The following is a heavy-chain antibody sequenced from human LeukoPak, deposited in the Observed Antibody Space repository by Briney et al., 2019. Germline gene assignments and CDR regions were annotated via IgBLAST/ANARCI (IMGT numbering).Heavy chain of an antibody. D-gene: IGHD4-23*01. Sequence: ASVKVSCKASGYTFTNYYLHWVRQAPGQGLEWMGIINPSGGSTSYAQKFQDRDTMTRDTSTSTVYMELNSLRSEDTAVYYCARATWYGGNPSGAFDIWGQGTMVTVSS. V-gene: IGHV1-46*01. CDR1: GYTFTNYY. CDR3: ARATWYGGNPSGAFDI. CDR2: INPSGGST. J-gene: IGHJ3*02.